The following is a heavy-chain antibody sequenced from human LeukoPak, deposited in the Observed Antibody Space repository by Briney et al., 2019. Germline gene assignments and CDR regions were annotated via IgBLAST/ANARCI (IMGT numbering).Heavy chain of an antibody. CDR2: ISSSGSTI. J-gene: IGHJ3*02. Sequence: GGSLRLSCAASGFTFSDYYMSWIRQAPGKGLEWVSYISSSGSTIYYADSVKGRFTISRDNAKNSLYLQMNSLRAEDTAVYYCATGLGTTVTTEDVLHAFDIWGQGTMVTVSS. CDR1: GFTFSDYY. D-gene: IGHD4-17*01. V-gene: IGHV3-11*01. CDR3: ATGLGTTVTTEDVLHAFDI.